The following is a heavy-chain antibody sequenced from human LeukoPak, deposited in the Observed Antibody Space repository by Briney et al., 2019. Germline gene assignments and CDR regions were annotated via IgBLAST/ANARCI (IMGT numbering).Heavy chain of an antibody. V-gene: IGHV3-23*01. CDR1: GFTFSSYA. CDR2: ISGSCGST. CDR3: AKDWGRGYCSSTSCPPLWFDP. D-gene: IGHD2-2*01. J-gene: IGHJ5*02. Sequence: PGGSLRLSCPVSGFTFSSYAMSWVRQAPGKGLEWVSGISGSCGSTYYAYSVTVRCTISSDNSKYTLYLQMNILSPKDTAAYYFAKDWGRGYCSSTSCPPLWFDPWGQGTLVTVSS.